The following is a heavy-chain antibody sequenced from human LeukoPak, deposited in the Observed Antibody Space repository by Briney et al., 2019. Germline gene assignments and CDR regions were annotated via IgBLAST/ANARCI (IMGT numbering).Heavy chain of an antibody. Sequence: SETLSLTCAVYGGSFSGYYWSWIRQPPGKGLEWIGEINHSGSTNYNPSLKSRVTISVDTSKNQFSLKLSSVTAADTAVYYCARGHNVATITGGMDVWGKGTTVTVSS. CDR1: GGSFSGYY. D-gene: IGHD5-12*01. CDR2: INHSGST. J-gene: IGHJ6*04. V-gene: IGHV4-34*01. CDR3: ARGHNVATITGGMDV.